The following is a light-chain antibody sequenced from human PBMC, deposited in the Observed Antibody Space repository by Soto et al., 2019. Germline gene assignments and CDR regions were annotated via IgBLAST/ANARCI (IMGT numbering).Light chain of an antibody. CDR2: RAS. V-gene: IGKV3-11*01. J-gene: IGKJ4*01. CDR3: QQRSTWPLT. Sequence: EIVLTQSPANLSLSPGERATLSCRASESLGSSLGWYQQKPGQAPRLLIYRASNRATGVPARFSGSGSGTDFILTISSLETEDSAVYYCQQRSTWPLTFGGGTKVEIK. CDR1: ESLGSS.